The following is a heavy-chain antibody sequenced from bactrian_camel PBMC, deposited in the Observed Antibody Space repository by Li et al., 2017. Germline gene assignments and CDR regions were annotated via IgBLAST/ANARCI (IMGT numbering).Heavy chain of an antibody. D-gene: IGHD7*01. Sequence: VQLVESGGGLVQPGGSLRLSCAASGFTFSTSAMSWVRQAPGKGLECVSAINTGGGTTYYPDSVKGRSTISRDNAKNMLYLQLNSLKAEDTAVYYCVRDAGSVGTWWIDYWGQGTQVTVS. J-gene: IGHJ4*01. CDR2: INTGGGTT. CDR1: GFTFSTSA. V-gene: IGHV3S31*01. CDR3: VRDAGSVGTWWIDY.